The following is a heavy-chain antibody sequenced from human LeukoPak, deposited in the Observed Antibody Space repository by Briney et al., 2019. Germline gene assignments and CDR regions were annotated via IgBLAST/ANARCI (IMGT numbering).Heavy chain of an antibody. J-gene: IGHJ4*02. D-gene: IGHD3-22*01. V-gene: IGHV3-23*01. Sequence: PGGSLRLSCAASGFTFSSYAMSWVRQAPGKGLEWVSAISGSGGSTYYADSVKGRFTISRDNSKDTLYLQMNSLRAEDTAVYYCANSVYYVSSGYWGQGTLVTVSS. CDR1: GFTFSSYA. CDR3: ANSVYYVSSGY. CDR2: ISGSGGST.